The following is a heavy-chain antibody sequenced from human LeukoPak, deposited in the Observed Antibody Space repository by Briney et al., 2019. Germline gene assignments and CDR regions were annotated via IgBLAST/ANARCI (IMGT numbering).Heavy chain of an antibody. CDR2: ISGSGNTT. D-gene: IGHD1-26*01. J-gene: IGHJ4*02. Sequence: GGSLRLSCAASGFTFSSYAMSWVRQAPGKGLEWVSAISGSGNTTYYADSVKGRFTISRDNAKNSLYLEMNSLRAEDTAVYYCARDKVVGATYFDYWGQGILVTVSS. CDR3: ARDKVVGATYFDY. V-gene: IGHV3-23*01. CDR1: GFTFSSYA.